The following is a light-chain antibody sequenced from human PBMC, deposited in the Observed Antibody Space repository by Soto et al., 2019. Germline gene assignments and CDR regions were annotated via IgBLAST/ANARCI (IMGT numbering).Light chain of an antibody. CDR2: ATS. V-gene: IGKV1-39*01. CDR3: QQSYIIPYT. CDR1: LSISTY. Sequence: DIQMSQSPSSLSASVGDRVTITCRASLSISTYLNWYQQKPGTAPRLLIFATSNLQRGVPSRFSGSGSGTDFTLAISSLQPEDFATYYCQQSYIIPYTFGQGTKLEIK. J-gene: IGKJ2*01.